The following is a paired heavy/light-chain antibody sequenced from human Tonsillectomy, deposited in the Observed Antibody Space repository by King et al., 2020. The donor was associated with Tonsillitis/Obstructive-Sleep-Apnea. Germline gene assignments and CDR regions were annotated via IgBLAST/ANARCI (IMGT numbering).Light chain of an antibody. V-gene: IGKV2-28*01. CDR1: QSLLHSNGYNY. CDR3: MHALQTPIT. J-gene: IGKJ5*01. Sequence: DIVMTQSPLSLPVTPGEPASISCRSSQSLLHSNGYNYLDWYLQKPGHSPQLLIYLGSNRASGVPDRFSGSGSGTDFTLKISRVEAEDVGVYYCMHALQTPITFGQGTRLEIK. CDR2: LGS.
Heavy chain of an antibody. CDR3: ARGLPNYSSYALFDY. D-gene: IGHD4-4*01. CDR1: GFTFSNYD. V-gene: IGHV3-23*01. Sequence: EVQLLESGGGLVQPGGSLRLSCAASGFTFSNYDMSWVRQAPGEGLEWVSAIRGNGGSTYYADSVKGRFTVSRDNSKNTLYLQMYSLRAEDTAVYYCARGLPNYSSYALFDYWGRGTLVTVSS. CDR2: IRGNGGST. J-gene: IGHJ4*02.